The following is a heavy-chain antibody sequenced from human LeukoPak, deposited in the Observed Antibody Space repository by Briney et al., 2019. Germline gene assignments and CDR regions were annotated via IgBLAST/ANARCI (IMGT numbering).Heavy chain of an antibody. D-gene: IGHD1-26*01. Sequence: GGSLRLSCAASGFTFSSYAMSWVRQTPGKGLEWVSVISDSGGSTYDADSVKGRFTISRDNSQNTLYLQMNSLRAEDTALYYCARRSGSSYGHFDYWGQGTLVTVSS. CDR2: ISDSGGST. CDR3: ARRSGSSYGHFDY. V-gene: IGHV3-23*01. J-gene: IGHJ4*02. CDR1: GFTFSSYA.